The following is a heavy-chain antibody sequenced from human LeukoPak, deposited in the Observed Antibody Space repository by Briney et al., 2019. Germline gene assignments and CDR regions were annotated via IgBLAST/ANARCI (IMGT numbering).Heavy chain of an antibody. J-gene: IGHJ4*02. CDR1: GGSISSYY. Sequence: SETLSLTCTVSGGSISSYYWSWIRQPPGKGLEWIGYIYYSGSTNYNPSLKSRVTISVDTSKNQFSLKLSSVTAADTAVYYCARATKPLPFDYWGQGTLGTVSS. V-gene: IGHV4-59*01. CDR3: ARATKPLPFDY. D-gene: IGHD1-14*01. CDR2: IYYSGST.